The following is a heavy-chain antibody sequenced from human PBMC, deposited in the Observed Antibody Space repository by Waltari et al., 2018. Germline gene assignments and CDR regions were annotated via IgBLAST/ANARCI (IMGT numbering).Heavy chain of an antibody. D-gene: IGHD2-15*01. CDR3: LRLADCSVPVCNCYSGDSFALAV. CDR1: GGSFGGSY. J-gene: IGHJ6*02. Sequence: QVQLQQWGDGRLQPSETLSLTGAMAGGSFGGSYWGLIRQPPGKGREWIGEINHNGNRNPNPSLRSRVTMLVDTYRSQFPLKVNSVTASDTAVYYCLRLADCSVPVCNCYSGDSFALAVWGQGTTVTVSS. V-gene: IGHV4-34*02. CDR2: INHNGNR.